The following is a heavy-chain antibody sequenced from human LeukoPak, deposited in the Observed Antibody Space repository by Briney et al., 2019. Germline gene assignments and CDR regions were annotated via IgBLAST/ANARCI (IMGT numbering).Heavy chain of an antibody. CDR1: GYTFTGYY. CDR2: IIPILGIA. CDR3: ARDRYLSSGSYYSDY. D-gene: IGHD3-10*01. V-gene: IGHV1-69*04. Sequence: ASVKASCKASGYTFTGYYMHWVRQAPGQGLEWMGRIIPILGIANYAQKFQGRVTSTADKSTSTAYMELSSLRSEDTAVYYCARDRYLSSGSYYSDYWGQGTLVTVSS. J-gene: IGHJ4*02.